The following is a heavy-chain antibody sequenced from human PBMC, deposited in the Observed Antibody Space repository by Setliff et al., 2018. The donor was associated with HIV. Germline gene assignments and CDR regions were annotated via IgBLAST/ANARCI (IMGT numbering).Heavy chain of an antibody. Sequence: SETLSLTCRVCGMSVSGYYGSLIRQSPGKGMEGIGHIYTSGSTNYNPSLKSRVTISVDTSKNQFSLKLSSVTAADTAVSYCASGNNVYYSASSGYYHWCQPTLVTVSS. V-gene: IGHV4-4*08. J-gene: IGHJ5*02. CDR1: GMSVSGYY. D-gene: IGHD3-22*01. CDR3: ASGNNVYYSASSGYYH. CDR2: IYTSGST.